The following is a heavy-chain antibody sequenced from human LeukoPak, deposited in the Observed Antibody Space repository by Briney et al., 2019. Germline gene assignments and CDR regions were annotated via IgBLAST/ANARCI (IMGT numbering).Heavy chain of an antibody. CDR2: IYHSGST. CDR3: ARHGAVHGQQPRFRGFDP. CDR1: GGSISSGGYS. J-gene: IGHJ5*02. Sequence: SQTLSLTCAVSGGSISSGGYSWSWIRQPPGKGLEWIGYIYHSGSTYYNPSLKSRVTISVDRSKNQFSLKLSSVTAADTAVYYCARHGAVHGQQPRFRGFDPWGQGTLVTVSS. V-gene: IGHV4-30-2*01. D-gene: IGHD6-13*01.